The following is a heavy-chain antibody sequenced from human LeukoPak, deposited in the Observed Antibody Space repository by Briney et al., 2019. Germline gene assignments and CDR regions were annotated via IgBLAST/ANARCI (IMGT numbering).Heavy chain of an antibody. Sequence: PSETLSLTCTVSGGSMSSSGYYWSWIRQPAGKGLEWIGRIYTSGSTSYNPSLKSRVTISIDTSKNQFSLKLSSVTAADTAVYYCARYGYGSGGDYWGQGTLVTVSS. CDR1: GGSMSSSGYY. CDR3: ARYGYGSGGDY. CDR2: IYTSGST. V-gene: IGHV4-61*02. J-gene: IGHJ4*02. D-gene: IGHD3-10*01.